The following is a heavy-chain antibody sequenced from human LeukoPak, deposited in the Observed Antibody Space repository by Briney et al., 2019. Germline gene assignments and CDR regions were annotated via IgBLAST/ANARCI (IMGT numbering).Heavy chain of an antibody. CDR1: GYTFTSYG. CDR3: ARGENIVVVPAAIDPLFDP. D-gene: IGHD2-2*01. J-gene: IGHJ5*02. V-gene: IGHV1-18*01. Sequence: GASVKVSCKASGYTFTSYGISWVRQAPGQGLEWMGWISAYNGNTNYAQKLQGRVTMTTDTSTSTAYMELRSLRSDDTAVYYCARGENIVVVPAAIDPLFDPWGQGTLVTVSS. CDR2: ISAYNGNT.